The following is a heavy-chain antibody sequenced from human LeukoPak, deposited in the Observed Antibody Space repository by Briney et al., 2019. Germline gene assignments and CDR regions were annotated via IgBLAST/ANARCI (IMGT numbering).Heavy chain of an antibody. Sequence: GRPLRLSCAASGFTFSSYAMHWVRQAPGKGLEGVAVISYDGSNKYYADSVKGRFTISRDNSKNTLYLQMNSLRAEDTAVYYCARERWSTYYFDYWGQGTLVTVSS. CDR1: GFTFSSYA. V-gene: IGHV3-30*04. J-gene: IGHJ4*02. CDR3: ARERWSTYYFDY. CDR2: ISYDGSNK. D-gene: IGHD2-15*01.